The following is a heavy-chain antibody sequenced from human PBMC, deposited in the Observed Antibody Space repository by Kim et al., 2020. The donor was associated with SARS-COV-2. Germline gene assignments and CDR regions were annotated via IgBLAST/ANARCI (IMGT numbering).Heavy chain of an antibody. CDR1: GASISTYH. Sequence: SETLSLTCTVSGASISTYHWSWIRQPPGKGLEWIGYISNSGSTHYNPSLRSRVTISVDTSKNQFSLMLTSVTAADTVVYYCARRGWYSDIWGRGTLVTVSS. V-gene: IGHV4-59*08. D-gene: IGHD2-15*01. CDR3: ARRGWYSDI. J-gene: IGHJ2*01. CDR2: ISNSGST.